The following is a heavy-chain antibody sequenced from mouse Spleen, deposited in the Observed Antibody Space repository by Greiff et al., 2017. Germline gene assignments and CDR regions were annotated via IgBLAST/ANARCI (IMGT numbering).Heavy chain of an antibody. V-gene: IGHV2-2*01. CDR3: ARNGDRYGEYAMDY. Sequence: QVQLKESGPGLVQPSQSLSITCTVSGFSLTSYGVHWVRQSPGKGLEWLGVIWSGGSTDYNAAFISRLSISKDNSKSQVFFKMNSLQADDTAIYYCARNGDRYGEYAMDYWGQGTSVTVSS. CDR1: GFSLTSYG. CDR2: IWSGGST. J-gene: IGHJ4*01. D-gene: IGHD2-14*01.